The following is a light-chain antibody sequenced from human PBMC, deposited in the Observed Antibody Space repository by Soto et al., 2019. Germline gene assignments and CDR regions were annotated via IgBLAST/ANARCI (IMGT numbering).Light chain of an antibody. CDR2: GAS. Sequence: EIQMTQSPSSVSASVGDRVTITCRASQGISDYLAWYQQNPGRVPKLLIYGASTLHSGVPSRFSGSGSGTEFTLTISSLQPEDVATYYCQKYNSAPWTFGQGTTVEIK. J-gene: IGKJ1*01. V-gene: IGKV1-27*01. CDR3: QKYNSAPWT. CDR1: QGISDY.